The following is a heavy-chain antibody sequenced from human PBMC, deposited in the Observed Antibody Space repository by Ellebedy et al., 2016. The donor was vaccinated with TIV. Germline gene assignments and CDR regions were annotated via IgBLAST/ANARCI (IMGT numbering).Heavy chain of an antibody. CDR1: GLTFSSHA. CDR3: AREGYGSGHCGAFDV. CDR2: IASLGDTT. D-gene: IGHD6-19*01. V-gene: IGHV3-23*01. Sequence: GESLKISCAASGLTFSSHAMSWVRQAPGKGLEWVSAIASLGDTTHYADSVRGRFTISRDNSKNTLDLQMNSLRAEDTAVYYCAREGYGSGHCGAFDVWGQGTVVTVSS. J-gene: IGHJ3*01.